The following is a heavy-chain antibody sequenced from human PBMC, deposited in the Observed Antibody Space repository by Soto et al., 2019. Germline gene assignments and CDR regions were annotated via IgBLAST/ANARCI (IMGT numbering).Heavy chain of an antibody. D-gene: IGHD2-21*02. CDR1: GYTFTSYY. Sequence: ASVKVSCKASGYTFTSYYIHWVRQAPGQRLEWMGIINPSGGNTSYAQKFQGRVTITRDTSASTAYMELSSLRSEDTAVYYCARSIVVVTALDYWGQGTLVTVS. V-gene: IGHV1-46*01. J-gene: IGHJ4*02. CDR2: INPSGGNT. CDR3: ARSIVVVTALDY.